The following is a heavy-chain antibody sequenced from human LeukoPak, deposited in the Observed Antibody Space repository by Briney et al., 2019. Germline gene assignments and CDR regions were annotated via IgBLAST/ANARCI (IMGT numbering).Heavy chain of an antibody. CDR3: ATLAVAGESGFDY. Sequence: ASVKVAXKAYGYTFTGYYMHWVRQAPGQGLEWMGRINPNSGGTNYAQKFQGRVTMTRDTSISTAYMELSRLRSDDTAVYYCATLAVAGESGFDYWGQGTLVTVSS. D-gene: IGHD6-19*01. CDR1: GYTFTGYY. CDR2: INPNSGGT. J-gene: IGHJ4*02. V-gene: IGHV1-2*06.